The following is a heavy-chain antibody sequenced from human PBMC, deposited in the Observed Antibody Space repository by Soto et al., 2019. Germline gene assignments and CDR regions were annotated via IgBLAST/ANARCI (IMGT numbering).Heavy chain of an antibody. CDR1: GGTFSSYA. D-gene: IGHD6-6*01. Sequence: ASVKVSCKASGGTFSSYAISWVRQAPGQGLEWMGGIIPIFGTANYAQKFQGRVTITADESTSTAYMELSSLRSEDTAVYYCARDSIAARRYYYYGMDVWGQGTTVTVSS. J-gene: IGHJ6*02. V-gene: IGHV1-69*13. CDR2: IIPIFGTA. CDR3: ARDSIAARRYYYYGMDV.